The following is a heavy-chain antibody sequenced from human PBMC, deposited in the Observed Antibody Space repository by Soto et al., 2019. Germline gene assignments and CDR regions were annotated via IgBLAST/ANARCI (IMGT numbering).Heavy chain of an antibody. CDR2: IIPIFGTA. CDR3: ARDGYSSSWPPEYFQH. J-gene: IGHJ1*01. D-gene: IGHD6-13*01. V-gene: IGHV1-69*13. CDR1: GGTFSSYA. Sequence: GASVKVSCKASGGTFSSYAISWVRQAPGQGLEWMGGIIPIFGTANYAQKFQGRVTITADESTSTAYMELSSLRSEDTAVYYCARDGYSSSWPPEYFQHWGQGTLVTVSS.